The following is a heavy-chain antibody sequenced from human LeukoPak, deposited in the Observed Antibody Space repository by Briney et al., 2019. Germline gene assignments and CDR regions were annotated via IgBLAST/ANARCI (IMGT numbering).Heavy chain of an antibody. V-gene: IGHV3-49*04. D-gene: IGHD5-24*01. CDR2: IRSRSYHETT. CDR1: GFIIDEYA. Sequence: GGSLRLSCTASGFIIDEYAMTWVRQAPGRGLEWLGFIRSRSYHETTQYAASVRGRFTISRDDSKSVTYLQMDGLKTEDTAVYFCARDRRDGYNDGYFSLWGRGTLVSVSS. J-gene: IGHJ2*01. CDR3: ARDRRDGYNDGYFSL.